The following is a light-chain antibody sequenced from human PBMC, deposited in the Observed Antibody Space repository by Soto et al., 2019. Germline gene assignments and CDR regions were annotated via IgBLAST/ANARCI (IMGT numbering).Light chain of an antibody. CDR2: GAS. CDR3: QQYNTWPPIT. J-gene: IGKJ5*01. CDR1: QSVPNSR. Sequence: EIVLTQSPGTLSLSPGERATLSCRASQSVPNSRLAWYQQKPGQAPRLLIYGASTRATGIPARFSGSGSGTEFTLTISSLQSEDFAVYYCQQYNTWPPITFGQGTRLEIK. V-gene: IGKV3-15*01.